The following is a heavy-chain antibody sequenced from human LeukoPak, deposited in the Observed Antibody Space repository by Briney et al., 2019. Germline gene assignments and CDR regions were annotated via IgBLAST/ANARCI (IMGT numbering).Heavy chain of an antibody. V-gene: IGHV4-39*01. D-gene: IGHD5-12*01. J-gene: IGHJ4*02. CDR1: DGSISSRNYY. Sequence: SETLSLSCAVSDGSISSRNYYWGWIRQPPGKGLEWIGSIDYNGDTYYNPSLASRVTLSEDTSKNQFSLKLNSVTAEDTAVYYCARGHRGVFTDPINYWAQGTLVTVSS. CDR3: ARGHRGVFTDPINY. CDR2: IDYNGDT.